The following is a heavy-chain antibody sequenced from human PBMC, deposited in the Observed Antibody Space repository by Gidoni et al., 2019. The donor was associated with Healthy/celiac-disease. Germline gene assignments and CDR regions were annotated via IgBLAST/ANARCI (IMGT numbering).Heavy chain of an antibody. V-gene: IGHV5-51*01. D-gene: IGHD6-13*01. CDR2: IYPGDSDT. Sequence: KGMEWMWIIYPGDSDTRYSPSVQGQGTISADKAISTAYLQWSSLKASDTAMYYCARHPSYSSSWNLFDYWGQGTLVTVSS. CDR3: ARHPSYSSSWNLFDY. J-gene: IGHJ4*02.